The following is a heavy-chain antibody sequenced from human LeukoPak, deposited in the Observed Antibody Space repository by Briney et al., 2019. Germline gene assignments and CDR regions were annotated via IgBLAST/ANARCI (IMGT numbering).Heavy chain of an antibody. J-gene: IGHJ4*02. CDR2: INPNSGGT. V-gene: IGHV1-2*02. D-gene: IGHD3-22*01. CDR1: VYTVTGYY. CDR3: AQRITMIV. Sequence: ASVKVSCKASVYTVTGYYMHWVRQAPGQGLEWMGWINPNSGGTNDAQKFQGRVTMTRDTSISTAYMELSRLRSDDTAVYCCAQRITMIVWGQGTLVTVSS.